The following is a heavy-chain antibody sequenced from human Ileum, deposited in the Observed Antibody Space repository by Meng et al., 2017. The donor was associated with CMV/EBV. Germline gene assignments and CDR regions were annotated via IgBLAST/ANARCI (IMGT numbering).Heavy chain of an antibody. CDR2: ISYSGSA. CDR1: GYPVVIANSF. Sequence: LQGSGPGQLWPSQTLSLTCTVSGYPVVIANSFWSWIRQSPGKGLEWIGYISYSGSAYYNPSLKSRITISLDTSKNQLSLRLTSVSAADSAVYYCATRVPNSVNFYAVFDYWGQGTLVTVSS. J-gene: IGHJ4*02. V-gene: IGHV4-30-4*08. CDR3: ATRVPNSVNFYAVFDY. D-gene: IGHD2/OR15-2a*01.